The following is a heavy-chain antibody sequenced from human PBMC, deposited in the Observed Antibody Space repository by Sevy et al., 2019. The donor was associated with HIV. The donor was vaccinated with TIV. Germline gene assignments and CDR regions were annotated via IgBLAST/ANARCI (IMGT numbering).Heavy chain of an antibody. Sequence: ASVKVSCKASGGTFSSYAISWVRQAPGQGLEWMGGIIPIFGTANYAQKFQGRVTITADESTSTAYMELSSLRSEDTAVYYCARKRCSSTSCQKSYYYYGMDVWGQGTTDTVSS. CDR2: IIPIFGTA. J-gene: IGHJ6*02. CDR1: GGTFSSYA. V-gene: IGHV1-69*13. D-gene: IGHD2-2*01. CDR3: ARKRCSSTSCQKSYYYYGMDV.